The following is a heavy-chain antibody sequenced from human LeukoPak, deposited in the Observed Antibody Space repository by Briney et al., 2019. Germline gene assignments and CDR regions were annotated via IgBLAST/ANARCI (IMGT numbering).Heavy chain of an antibody. V-gene: IGHV4-59*01. CDR3: ARGVVVVTAIVPDAFDI. Sequence: SETLSLTCTVSGGSISSYYGSWIRQPPGKGLEWIGYIYYSGSTNYTPSLKSRVTISVDTSKNQFSLKLSSVTAADTAVYYCARGVVVVTAIVPDAFDIWGQGTMVTVSS. D-gene: IGHD2-21*02. CDR1: GGSISSYY. CDR2: IYYSGST. J-gene: IGHJ3*02.